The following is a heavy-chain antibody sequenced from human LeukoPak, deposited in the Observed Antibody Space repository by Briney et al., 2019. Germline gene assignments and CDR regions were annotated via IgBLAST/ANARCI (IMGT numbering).Heavy chain of an antibody. CDR1: GFTFSSYS. J-gene: IGHJ5*02. CDR2: ISSSSSTI. Sequence: GGSLRLSCAASGFTFSSYSMNWVRQAPGKGLEWVSYISSSSSTIYYADSVKGRFTISRDNGKNSLYLQLNSLRDGDTAVYYCAREVVPAAIYGNWFDPWGQGTLVTVSS. V-gene: IGHV3-48*02. CDR3: AREVVPAAIYGNWFDP. D-gene: IGHD2-2*02.